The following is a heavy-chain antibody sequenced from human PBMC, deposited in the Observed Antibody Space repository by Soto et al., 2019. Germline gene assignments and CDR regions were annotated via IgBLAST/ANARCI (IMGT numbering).Heavy chain of an antibody. J-gene: IGHJ3*02. V-gene: IGHV3-33*06. CDR3: ANDKENDAFDI. CDR1: GFTFSSYG. Sequence: GGSLRLSCAASGFTFSSYGMHWVRQAPGKGLEWVAVIWYDGSNKYYADSVKGRFTISRDNSKNTLYLQMNSLRAEDTAVYYCANDKENDAFDIWGQGTTVTVSS. CDR2: IWYDGSNK.